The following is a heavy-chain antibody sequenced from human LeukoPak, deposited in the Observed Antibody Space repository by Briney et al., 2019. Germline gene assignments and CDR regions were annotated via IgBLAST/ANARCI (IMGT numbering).Heavy chain of an antibody. Sequence: SETLSLTCAVSGGSISSGGYSWSRIRQPPGKGLEWIGYIYHSGSTYYNPSLKSRVTISVDRSKNQFSLKLSSVTAADTAVYYCARVQFEVSDAFDIWGQGTMVTVSS. J-gene: IGHJ3*02. D-gene: IGHD3-9*01. V-gene: IGHV4-30-2*01. CDR3: ARVQFEVSDAFDI. CDR1: GGSISSGGYS. CDR2: IYHSGST.